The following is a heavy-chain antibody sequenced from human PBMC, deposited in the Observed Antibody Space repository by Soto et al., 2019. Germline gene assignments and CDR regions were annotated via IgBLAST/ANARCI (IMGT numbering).Heavy chain of an antibody. V-gene: IGHV3-53*01. CDR1: GFTVSSSY. CDR3: ASDGGSTSLPPYGMDV. D-gene: IGHD3-16*01. J-gene: IGHJ6*02. Sequence: EVQLVESGGGLIQPGGSLRLSCAASGFTVSSSYMSWVRQAPGKGPEWVSIMYSGGTTYYADSVRGRFTISRDNAKNTLYLQITSLVAHDTAVYYCASDGGSTSLPPYGMDVWGQGTTLTVSS. CDR2: MYSGGTT.